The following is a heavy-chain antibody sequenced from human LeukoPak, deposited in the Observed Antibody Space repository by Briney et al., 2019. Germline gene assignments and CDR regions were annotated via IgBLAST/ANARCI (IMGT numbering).Heavy chain of an antibody. V-gene: IGHV4-34*01. J-gene: IGHJ5*02. CDR2: INHSGST. D-gene: IGHD3-3*02. CDR1: GGSVSDYY. Sequence: SETLSLTCTISGGSVSDYYWSWIRQSPGKGLEWIGEINHSGSTNYNPSLKSRVTISVDTSKNQFSLKLSSVTAADTAVYYCAREGGLAPINHWGQGTLVTVSS. CDR3: AREGGLAPINH.